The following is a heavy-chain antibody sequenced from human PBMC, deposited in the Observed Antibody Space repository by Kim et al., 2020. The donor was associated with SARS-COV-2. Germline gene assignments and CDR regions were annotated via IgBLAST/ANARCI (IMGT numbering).Heavy chain of an antibody. D-gene: IGHD2-2*01. CDR3: ACSSTIDYYYGMDV. J-gene: IGHJ6*02. CDR1: GGTFSSYA. V-gene: IGHV1-69*04. CDR2: IIPILGIA. Sequence: SVKVSCKASGGTFSSYAISWVRQAPGQGLEWMGRIIPILGIANYAQKFQGRVTITADESTSTAYMELSSLRSEDTAVYYCACSSTIDYYYGMDVWGQGTTVTVSS.